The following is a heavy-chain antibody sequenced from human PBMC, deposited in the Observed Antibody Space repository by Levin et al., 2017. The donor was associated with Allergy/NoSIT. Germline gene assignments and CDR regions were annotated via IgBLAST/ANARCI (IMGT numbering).Heavy chain of an antibody. CDR2: TYFRSEWSD. CDR3: ARGNPRWFDP. J-gene: IGHJ5*02. V-gene: IGHV6-1*01. Sequence: SQTLSLTCAIPWDSVSSNTATWNWIRQSPSRGLEWLGRTYFRSEWSDDYAVSVISRITINPDIWKNHFSLHLNSVTPEDTAVYYCARGNPRWFDPWGQGTLVTVSS. CDR1: WDSVSSNTAT.